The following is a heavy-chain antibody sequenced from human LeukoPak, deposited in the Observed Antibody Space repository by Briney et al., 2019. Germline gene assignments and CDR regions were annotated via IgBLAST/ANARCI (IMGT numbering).Heavy chain of an antibody. Sequence: GGSLRLSCAASGFTFSSHWMHWVRQAPGKGLVWVSRINSDGSSTNYADSVKGRFTISRDNAKNTLYLQMNSLRAEDTAVYYCAKGPILGLDHHWGQGTLVTVSS. CDR2: INSDGSST. V-gene: IGHV3-74*01. D-gene: IGHD3-16*01. CDR3: AKGPILGLDHH. J-gene: IGHJ5*02. CDR1: GFTFSSHW.